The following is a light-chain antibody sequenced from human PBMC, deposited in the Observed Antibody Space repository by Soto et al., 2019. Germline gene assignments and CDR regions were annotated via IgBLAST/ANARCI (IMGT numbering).Light chain of an antibody. CDR1: INDIGSYNY. CDR2: EVT. Sequence: QSALTQPASVSGSPGQTITISCTGTINDIGSYNYVSWYQQHPGKAPKLLIYEVTNRPSGVSYRFSGSKSGNTASLTISGLQTEDEADYYCSSYTSSSRGVFGGGTKVTVL. CDR3: SSYTSSSRGV. J-gene: IGLJ3*02. V-gene: IGLV2-14*01.